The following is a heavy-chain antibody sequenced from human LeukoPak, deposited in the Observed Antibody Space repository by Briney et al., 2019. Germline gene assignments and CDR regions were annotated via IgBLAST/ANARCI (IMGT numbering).Heavy chain of an antibody. CDR3: ARDILRQLRWGIDY. V-gene: IGHV4-39*02. J-gene: IGHJ4*02. D-gene: IGHD3-16*01. Sequence: PSETLSLTCTVSGGSISSSSYYWGWIRQPPGKGLEWIGSIYYSGSTYYNPSLKSRVTISVDTSKNQFSLKLSSVTAADTAVYYCARDILRQLRWGIDYWGQGTLVTVSS. CDR1: GGSISSSSYY. CDR2: IYYSGST.